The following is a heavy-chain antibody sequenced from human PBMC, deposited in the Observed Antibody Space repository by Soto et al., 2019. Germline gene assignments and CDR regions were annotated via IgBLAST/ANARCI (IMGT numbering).Heavy chain of an antibody. CDR3: ARDPVLDY. V-gene: IGHV1-3*01. J-gene: IGHJ4*02. CDR1: EYTFTRYT. CDR2: ISGGTGNT. D-gene: IGHD4-17*01. Sequence: ASVKVSCKASEYTFTRYTFHWIRQAPGQRLEWMGWISGGTGNTKYSQKFQGRVTITRDTSASTVYVELSSLRSEDTAVYYCARDPVLDYWGQGTLVTVSS.